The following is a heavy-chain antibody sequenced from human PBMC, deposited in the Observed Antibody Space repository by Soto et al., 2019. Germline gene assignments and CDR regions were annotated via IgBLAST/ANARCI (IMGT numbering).Heavy chain of an antibody. CDR3: AHHAHQSGLDY. V-gene: IGHV3-30*03. CDR2: ISYHGSKT. D-gene: IGHD2-2*01. Sequence: QVQLVESGGGVVQPGRSLRLSCAASGFNFSNYGMHWVRQAPGKGLEWVAVISYHGSKTYYADSVKGRFTISRDNSKNTLDLQLNSRRAEDTAVYYCAHHAHQSGLDYWGQGTLVTVSS. J-gene: IGHJ4*02. CDR1: GFNFSNYG.